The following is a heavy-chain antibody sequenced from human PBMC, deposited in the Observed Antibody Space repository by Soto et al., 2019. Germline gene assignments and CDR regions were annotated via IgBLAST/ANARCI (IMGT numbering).Heavy chain of an antibody. CDR3: AKRSSSSTFDY. V-gene: IGHV3-33*06. Sequence: GGSLRLSCASSGFTFSNYGMHWVRQAPDRGLEWVAAMWYDESRTFYAESVKGRFTISRDNSKNTLYLQMNSLGVEDTAVYYCAKRSSSSTFDYWGQGTLVTVSS. J-gene: IGHJ4*02. CDR2: MWYDESRT. D-gene: IGHD6-6*01. CDR1: GFTFSNYG.